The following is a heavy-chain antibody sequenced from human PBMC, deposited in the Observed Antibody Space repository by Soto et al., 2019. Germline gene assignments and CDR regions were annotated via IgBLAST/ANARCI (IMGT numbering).Heavy chain of an antibody. J-gene: IGHJ4*02. CDR1: GGSISSGGYS. D-gene: IGHD2-21*02. V-gene: IGHV4-30-2*03. CDR2: IYHSGST. CDR3: ARRYCGGDCYTFYDFDY. Sequence: PSETLSLTCAVSGGSISSGGYSWSWIRQPPGKGLEWIGYIYHSGSTYYNPSLKSRVTISVDTSKNQFSLKLSSVTAADTAVYYCARRYCGGDCYTFYDFDYWGQGTLVTVSS.